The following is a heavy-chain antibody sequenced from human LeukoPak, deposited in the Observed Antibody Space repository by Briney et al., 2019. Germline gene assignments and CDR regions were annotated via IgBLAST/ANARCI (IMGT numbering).Heavy chain of an antibody. J-gene: IGHJ4*02. V-gene: IGHV3-13*04. CDR2: IGTAGDT. CDR3: ARGADTHFDY. Sequence: GGSLRLSCAASGFTFSNYDMHWVRQAAGKGLEWVSAIGTAGDTYYQGSVRGRFTMSRENAKNSLYLQMNSLTAGDTAVYYCARGADTHFDYWGQGILVTVSS. CDR1: GFTFSNYD. D-gene: IGHD2-15*01.